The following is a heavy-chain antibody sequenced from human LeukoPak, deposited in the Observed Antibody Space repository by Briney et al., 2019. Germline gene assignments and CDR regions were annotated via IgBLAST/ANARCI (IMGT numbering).Heavy chain of an antibody. CDR2: IKEDGSQK. Sequence: NIKEDGSQKYYVDSVQGRFTISRDNAKNSLYLHMDSLRAEDRAVYYCARIISGIYYGDAFDVWGQGTIVTVSS. D-gene: IGHD1-26*01. J-gene: IGHJ3*01. CDR3: ARIISGIYYGDAFDV. V-gene: IGHV3-7*01.